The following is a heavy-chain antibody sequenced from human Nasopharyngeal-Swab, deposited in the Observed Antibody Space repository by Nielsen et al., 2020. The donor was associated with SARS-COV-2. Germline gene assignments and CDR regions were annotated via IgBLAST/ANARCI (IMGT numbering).Heavy chain of an antibody. V-gene: IGHV4-59*01. CDR2: IYYSGST. Sequence: SETLSLTCTVSGGSISSYYWSWIRQPPGKGLEWIGYIYYSGSTNYNPSLKSRVTISVDTSKNQFSLKLSPVTAADTAVYYCARSPRSYSSGWYYAFDIWGQGTMVTVSS. CDR3: ARSPRSYSSGWYYAFDI. D-gene: IGHD6-19*01. CDR1: GGSISSYY. J-gene: IGHJ3*02.